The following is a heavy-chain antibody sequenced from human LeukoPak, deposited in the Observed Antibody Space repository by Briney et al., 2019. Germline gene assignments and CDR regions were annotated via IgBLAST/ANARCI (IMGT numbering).Heavy chain of an antibody. CDR2: IWYDGSNK. J-gene: IGHJ4*02. D-gene: IGHD3-10*01. CDR1: GFTFSSYG. V-gene: IGHV3-33*08. Sequence: PGRSLRLSCAASGFTFSSYGMHWVRQAPGKGLEWVAVIWYDGSNKYYADSVKGRFTISRDNSKNTLYLQMNSLRAEDTAVYYCARDLLLGGSYLAYWGQGTLVTVSS. CDR3: ARDLLLGGSYLAY.